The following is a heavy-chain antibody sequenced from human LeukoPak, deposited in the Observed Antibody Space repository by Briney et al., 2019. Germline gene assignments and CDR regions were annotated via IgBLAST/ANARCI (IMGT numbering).Heavy chain of an antibody. J-gene: IGHJ4*02. V-gene: IGHV3-74*01. Sequence: GGSLRLSCATSGFTFSSHWMHWVRQAPGEGLVWVSHINTDGSSTTYGDPAKGRFTVSRDSATLFLQMNSLRVDDTAIYYCARGTATTAGIDHWGLGTLVTVSS. CDR1: GFTFSSHW. CDR2: INTDGSST. CDR3: ARGTATTAGIDH. D-gene: IGHD6-13*01.